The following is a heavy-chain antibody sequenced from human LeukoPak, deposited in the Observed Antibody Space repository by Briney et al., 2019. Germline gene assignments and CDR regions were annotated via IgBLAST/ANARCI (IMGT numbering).Heavy chain of an antibody. Sequence: VGSLRLSCAASGFTFSTSTMNWARQAPGKGLEWVSSISSSNDYIYYADSVKGRFTISRDNAKNSLYLQMNSLRAEDTAVYYCVRIPNSAGFPNWFDPWGQGTLVTVSS. D-gene: IGHD6-19*01. J-gene: IGHJ5*02. CDR2: ISSSNDYI. CDR1: GFTFSTST. CDR3: VRIPNSAGFPNWFDP. V-gene: IGHV3-21*01.